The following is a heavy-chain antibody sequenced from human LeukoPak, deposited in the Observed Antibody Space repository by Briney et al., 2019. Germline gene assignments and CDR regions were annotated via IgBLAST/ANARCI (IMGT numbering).Heavy chain of an antibody. CDR1: GGSISSGSYY. J-gene: IGHJ5*02. Sequence: SETLSLTCTVSGGSISSGSYYWSWIRQPAGKGLEWIGRIYTSGGTNYNPSLKSRATMSVDTSKNQFSLKLSSVTAADTAVYYCARGITMVRGENWFDPWGQGTLVTVSS. CDR2: IYTSGGT. CDR3: ARGITMVRGENWFDP. V-gene: IGHV4-61*02. D-gene: IGHD3-10*01.